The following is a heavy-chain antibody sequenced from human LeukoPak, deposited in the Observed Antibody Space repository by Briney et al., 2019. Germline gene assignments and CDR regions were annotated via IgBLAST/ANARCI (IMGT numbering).Heavy chain of an antibody. J-gene: IGHJ5*02. V-gene: IGHV1-69*05. D-gene: IGHD6-13*01. CDR3: ARDKAAAGTNWFDP. CDR2: IIPIFGTA. Sequence: SVKVSCKASGGTFSSYAISWVRQAPGQGLEWMGGIIPIFGTANYAQKFQGRVTITTDESTSTAYMELSSLRSEDTAVYHCARDKAAAGTNWFDPWGQGTLVTVSS. CDR1: GGTFSSYA.